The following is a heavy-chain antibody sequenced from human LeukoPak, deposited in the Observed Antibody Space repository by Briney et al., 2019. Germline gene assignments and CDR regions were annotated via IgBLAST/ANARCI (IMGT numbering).Heavy chain of an antibody. Sequence: GGSLRLSCAASGFTFSSYEMNWVRQAPGKGLEWVSYISSSGSTIYYADSVKGRFTISRDNAKSSLYLQMNSLRAEDTAVYYCARDYRGAAGGRFDFWGQGTLVTVSS. D-gene: IGHD6-13*01. CDR1: GFTFSSYE. CDR2: ISSSGSTI. V-gene: IGHV3-48*03. J-gene: IGHJ4*02. CDR3: ARDYRGAAGGRFDF.